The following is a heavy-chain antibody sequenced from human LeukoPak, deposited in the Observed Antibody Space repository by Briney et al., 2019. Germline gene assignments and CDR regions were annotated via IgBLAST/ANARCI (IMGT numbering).Heavy chain of an antibody. J-gene: IGHJ3*02. CDR3: ARVDDQKSGSYFEGAFDI. CDR1: GLTFSSYE. Sequence: PGGSLRLSCAASGLTFSSYEMNWVRQAPGKGLKWVSYISSSGSTIYYADSVKGRFTISRDNAKNSLYLQMNSLRAEDTALYHCARVDDQKSGSYFEGAFDIWGQGTMVTVSS. CDR2: ISSSGSTI. D-gene: IGHD1-26*01. V-gene: IGHV3-48*03.